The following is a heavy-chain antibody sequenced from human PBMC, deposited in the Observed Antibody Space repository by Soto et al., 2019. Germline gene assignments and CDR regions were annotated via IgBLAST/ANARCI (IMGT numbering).Heavy chain of an antibody. CDR2: IYHSGST. D-gene: IGHD4-4*01. J-gene: IGHJ5*02. V-gene: IGHV4-4*02. Sequence: QVQLQESGPGLVKPSGTLSLTCAVSSGSISSSNWWSWVRQPPGKGLEWIGEIYHSGSTNYNPSLKSRVTISVDNSKNQFSLKLSSVTAADTAVYYWAGNTVTTLDPWFDPWGQGTLVTVSS. CDR3: AGNTVTTLDPWFDP. CDR1: SGSISSSNW.